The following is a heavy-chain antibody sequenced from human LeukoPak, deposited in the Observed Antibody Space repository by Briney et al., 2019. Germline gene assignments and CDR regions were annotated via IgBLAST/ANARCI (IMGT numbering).Heavy chain of an antibody. Sequence: SETLSLTCSVSGGSISNSSYYWGWIRQPPGKGLEWIGTIYYSGSTYHNPSLKSRVIIAVDTSKNQFSLKLSSVTAADTAVYYCARQRSKYYYENYWGQGTLVSVSS. CDR1: GGSISNSSYY. CDR3: ARQRSKYYYENY. D-gene: IGHD3-22*01. V-gene: IGHV4-39*01. CDR2: IYYSGST. J-gene: IGHJ4*02.